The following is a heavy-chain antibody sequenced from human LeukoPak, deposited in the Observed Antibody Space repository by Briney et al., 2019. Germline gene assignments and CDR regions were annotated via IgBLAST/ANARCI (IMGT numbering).Heavy chain of an antibody. Sequence: GGSLRLSCAASGFTFRTYWMSWVRQAPGKGLVWVSRINSDGSTTSYADSVKGRFTISRDNAKNTLYLQMNSLRAEDTAVYYCARAGYYANGMDVWGQGTTVTVSS. CDR1: GFTFRTYW. V-gene: IGHV3-74*01. D-gene: IGHD2-2*01. CDR3: ARAGYYANGMDV. CDR2: INSDGSTT. J-gene: IGHJ6*02.